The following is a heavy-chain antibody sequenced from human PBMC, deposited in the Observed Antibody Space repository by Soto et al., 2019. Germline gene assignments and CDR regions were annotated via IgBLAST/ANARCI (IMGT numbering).Heavy chain of an antibody. D-gene: IGHD6-6*01. V-gene: IGHV4-31*03. CDR2: IYYSGST. CDR1: GGSISSGGYY. CDR3: ARAGHRSSSEGANWFDP. J-gene: IGHJ5*02. Sequence: SETLSLTCTVSGGSISSGGYYWSWIRQHPGKGLEWIGYIYYSGSTYFNPSLKSRLTISVDTSKNKFSLQLSSVTAADTAVYYCARAGHRSSSEGANWFDPWGQGTLVTVSS.